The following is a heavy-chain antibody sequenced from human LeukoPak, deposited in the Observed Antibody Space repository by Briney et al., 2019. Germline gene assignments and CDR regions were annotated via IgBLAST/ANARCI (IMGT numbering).Heavy chain of an antibody. CDR1: GGTFSSYA. J-gene: IGHJ4*02. Sequence: SVKVSCKASGGTFSSYAISWVRQAPGQGLEWMGGIIPIFGTANYAQKFQGRVTITADESTSTAYMELSSLRSEDTAVYYCARDFTPKDYGSGSYFDYWGQGTLVTVSS. CDR3: ARDFTPKDYGSGSYFDY. D-gene: IGHD3-10*01. V-gene: IGHV1-69*13. CDR2: IIPIFGTA.